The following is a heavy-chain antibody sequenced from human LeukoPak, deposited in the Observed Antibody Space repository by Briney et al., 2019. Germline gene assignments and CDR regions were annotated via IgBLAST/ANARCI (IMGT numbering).Heavy chain of an antibody. CDR1: GGSISSGSYY. V-gene: IGHV4-61*02. J-gene: IGHJ3*02. Sequence: SETLSLTCTVSGGSISSGSYYWSWIRQPAGKGLEWIGRMYTSGSTNYNPSLKSRVTISVDTSKNQFSLKLRFVTAADTAVYYCAREAESGGWSGNAFDIWGQGTMVTVSS. CDR2: MYTSGST. D-gene: IGHD6-19*01. CDR3: AREAESGGWSGNAFDI.